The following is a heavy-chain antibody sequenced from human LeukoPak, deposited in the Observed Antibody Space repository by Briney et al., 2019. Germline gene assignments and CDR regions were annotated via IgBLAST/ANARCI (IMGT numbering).Heavy chain of an antibody. J-gene: IGHJ3*02. CDR2: IYYSGST. Sequence: SETLSLTRTVSGGSISSGGYYWSWIRQHPGKGLEWIGYIYYSGSTYYNPSLKSRVTISVDTSKNQFSLKLSSVTAADTAVYYCARDGDSVLHAFDIWGQGTMVTVSS. D-gene: IGHD7-27*01. CDR3: ARDGDSVLHAFDI. V-gene: IGHV4-31*03. CDR1: GGSISSGGYY.